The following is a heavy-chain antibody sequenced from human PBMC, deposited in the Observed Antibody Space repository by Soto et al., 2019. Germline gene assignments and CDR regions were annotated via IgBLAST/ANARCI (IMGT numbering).Heavy chain of an antibody. D-gene: IGHD2-15*01. CDR2: ISGSGGST. J-gene: IGHJ4*02. CDR1: GFTFSSYA. V-gene: IGHV3-23*01. CDR3: AKDSIGYCSGGSCYSPGWADY. Sequence: PGGSLRLSCAASGFTFSSYAMSWVRQAPGKGLEWVSAISGSGGSTYYADSVKGRFTISRDNSKNTLYLQMNSLRAEDTAVYYCAKDSIGYCSGGSCYSPGWADYWGQGTLVTVSS.